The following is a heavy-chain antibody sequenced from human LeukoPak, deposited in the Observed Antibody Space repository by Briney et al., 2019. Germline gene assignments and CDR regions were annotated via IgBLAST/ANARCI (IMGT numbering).Heavy chain of an antibody. CDR1: GGSFSGYY. CDR3: ASGKNYFDY. CDR2: IYYSGST. V-gene: IGHV4-59*01. J-gene: IGHJ4*02. Sequence: PSETLSLTCAVYGGSFSGYYWSWIRQPPGKGLEWIGYIYYSGSTNYNPSLKSRVTISVDTSKNQFSLKLSSVTAADTAVYYCASGKNYFDYWGQGTLVTVSS.